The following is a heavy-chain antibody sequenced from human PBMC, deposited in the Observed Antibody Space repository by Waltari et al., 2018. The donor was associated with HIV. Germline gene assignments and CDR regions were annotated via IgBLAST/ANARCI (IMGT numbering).Heavy chain of an antibody. V-gene: IGHV3-48*01. Sequence: EVQLVESGGGLVQPGGSLRLSCAASGFTFSSYSMNWVRQAPGKGLEWVSYMSSSSSTIYYADSVKGRFTISRDNAKNSLYLQMNSLRAEDTAVYYCARAVPRSGYFDYWGQGTLVTVSS. D-gene: IGHD3-3*01. CDR1: GFTFSSYS. CDR3: ARAVPRSGYFDY. CDR2: MSSSSSTI. J-gene: IGHJ4*02.